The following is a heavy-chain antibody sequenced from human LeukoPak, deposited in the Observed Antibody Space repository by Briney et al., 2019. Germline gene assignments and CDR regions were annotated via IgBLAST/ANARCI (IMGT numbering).Heavy chain of an antibody. Sequence: SETLSLTCTVSGGSISSYYWSWIRQPPGKGLEWIGYIYYSGSTNYNPSLKSRVTISVDTSKNQFSLKLSSVTAADTAVYYCAGAPHTYYDFWSSSEFDYWGQGTLVTVSS. CDR2: IYYSGST. J-gene: IGHJ4*02. CDR1: GGSISSYY. CDR3: AGAPHTYYDFWSSSEFDY. V-gene: IGHV4-59*01. D-gene: IGHD3-3*01.